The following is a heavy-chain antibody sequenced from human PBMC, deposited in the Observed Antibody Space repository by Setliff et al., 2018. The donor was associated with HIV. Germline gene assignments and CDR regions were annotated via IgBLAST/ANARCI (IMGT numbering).Heavy chain of an antibody. J-gene: IGHJ4*02. D-gene: IGHD7-27*01. Sequence: GGSLRLSCAASGFTFSNYDINWVRQAPGKGLEWVSYISSSSNGIKYADSVKGRFTISRDNAKNSLYLQMNSLRAEDTAVYYCARDLKWGFDYWGQGILVTVSS. V-gene: IGHV3-48*01. CDR2: ISSSSNGI. CDR1: GFTFSNYD. CDR3: ARDLKWGFDY.